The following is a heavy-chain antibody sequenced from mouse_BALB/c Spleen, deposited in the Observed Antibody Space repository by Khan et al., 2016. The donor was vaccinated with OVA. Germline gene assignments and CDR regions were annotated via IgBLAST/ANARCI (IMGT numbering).Heavy chain of an antibody. D-gene: IGHD2-3*01. J-gene: IGHJ4*01. CDR2: ISSSGST. V-gene: IGHV3-2*02. Sequence: EVKLEVSGPGLVKPSQSLSLTCTVTGYSITSDYAWNWIRQFPGNKLEWMGYISSSGSTNYNPALKRRISLTRDTSKNQFFLQFKSVTTEDTATYYCARDGSRYNYAMDYWGQGTSVTVSS. CDR3: ARDGSRYNYAMDY. CDR1: GYSITSDYA.